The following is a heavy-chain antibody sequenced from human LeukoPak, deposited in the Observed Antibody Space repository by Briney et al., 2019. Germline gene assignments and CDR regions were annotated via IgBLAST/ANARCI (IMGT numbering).Heavy chain of an antibody. CDR3: AREGSVGATYYYYYYMDV. Sequence: ASVKVSCTASGYTFTSYDINWVRQATGQGLEWMGWMNPNSGNTGYAQKFQGRVTITRNTSISTAYMELSSLRSEDTAVYYCAREGSVGATYYYYYYMDVWGKGTTVTVSS. CDR2: MNPNSGNT. V-gene: IGHV1-8*03. D-gene: IGHD1-26*01. CDR1: GYTFTSYD. J-gene: IGHJ6*03.